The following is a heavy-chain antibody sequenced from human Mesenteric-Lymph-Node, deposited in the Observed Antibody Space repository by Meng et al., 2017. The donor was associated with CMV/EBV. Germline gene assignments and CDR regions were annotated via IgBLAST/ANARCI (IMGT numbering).Heavy chain of an antibody. CDR2: ISWNSGSI. V-gene: IGHV3-9*01. CDR3: AKDLGYSSSSFDY. J-gene: IGHJ4*02. Sequence: SLKISCAASGFTFDDYAMHWVRQAPGKGLEWVSGISWNSGSIGYADSVKGRFTISRDNAKNSLYLQMNSLRAEDTALYYCAKDLGYSSSSFDYWGQGTLVTVSS. CDR1: GFTFDDYA. D-gene: IGHD6-6*01.